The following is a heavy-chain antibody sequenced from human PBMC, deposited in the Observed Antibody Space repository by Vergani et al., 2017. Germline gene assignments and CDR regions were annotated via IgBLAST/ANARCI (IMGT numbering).Heavy chain of an antibody. J-gene: IGHJ4*02. CDR2: INPSGGHT. CDR3: ARGDYGILTGYRY. V-gene: IGHV1-46*03. Sequence: QVQVVQSGAEVKKSGASVKVSCKTSGYTFSNYYMHWVRQAPGQGLEWMGIINPSGGHTNYAQKFQGRVTMTRDTSTSTVYMELSSLRSEDTAIYYCARGDYGILTGYRYWGKGTLFTVSA. D-gene: IGHD3-9*01. CDR1: GYTFSNYY.